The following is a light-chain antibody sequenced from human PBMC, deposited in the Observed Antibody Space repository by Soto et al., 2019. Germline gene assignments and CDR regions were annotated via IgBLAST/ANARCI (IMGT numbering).Light chain of an antibody. V-gene: IGKV3-15*01. CDR1: QSVSSN. CDR3: QQYNNCRPFT. CDR2: GAS. J-gene: IGKJ2*01. Sequence: EIVMTQSPATLSVSPGERATLSCRASQSVSSNLAWYQQKPGQAPRLLIYGASTRATGIPARFSGSGSGTEFTLTLSSLQSEDFAVYFCQQYNNCRPFTFGQGTKLEIK.